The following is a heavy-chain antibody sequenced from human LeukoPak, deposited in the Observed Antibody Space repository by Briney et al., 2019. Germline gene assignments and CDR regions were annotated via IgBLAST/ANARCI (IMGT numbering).Heavy chain of an antibody. CDR1: GGSISSGNYY. Sequence: SETLSLTCTVSGGSISSGNYYWGWIRQPPGKGLEWIGSIYSSGNTYYNPSLKSRVTISVDTSKNQFSLNLNSVTAADTAVYYCARAGPLTDILTGYPHWGQGTLVTVSS. V-gene: IGHV4-39*07. CDR3: ARAGPLTDILTGYPH. J-gene: IGHJ4*02. CDR2: IYSSGNT. D-gene: IGHD3-9*01.